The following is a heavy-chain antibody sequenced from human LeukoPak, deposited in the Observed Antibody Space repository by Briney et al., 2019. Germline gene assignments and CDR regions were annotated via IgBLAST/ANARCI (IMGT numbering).Heavy chain of an antibody. CDR3: AMPHDYGDYGVY. CDR1: GFTFSSYV. J-gene: IGHJ4*02. Sequence: GGSLRLSCAASGFTFSSYVMSWVRQAPGKGLEWVSAISGSGGSTYYADSVKGRFTISRDNSKNTLYLQMNSLRAEDTAVYYRAMPHDYGDYGVYGAQGTLVTVSS. CDR2: ISGSGGST. V-gene: IGHV3-23*01. D-gene: IGHD4-17*01.